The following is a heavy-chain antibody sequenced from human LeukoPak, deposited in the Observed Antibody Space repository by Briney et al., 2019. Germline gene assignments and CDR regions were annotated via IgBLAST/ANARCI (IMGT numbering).Heavy chain of an antibody. CDR2: INHSGST. Sequence: SETLSLTCTVSNGSISNFYWGWIRQSPGKGLEWIGEINHSGSTNSSPSLKSRVTISVDTSKNQFSLKLSSVTAADTAVYYCARGDGRQQLVLVYWGQGTLVTVSS. D-gene: IGHD6-13*01. V-gene: IGHV4-34*01. J-gene: IGHJ4*02. CDR3: ARGDGRQQLVLVY. CDR1: NGSISNFY.